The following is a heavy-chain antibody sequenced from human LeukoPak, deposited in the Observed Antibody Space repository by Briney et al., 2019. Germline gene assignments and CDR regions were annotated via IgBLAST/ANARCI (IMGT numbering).Heavy chain of an antibody. V-gene: IGHV1-69*06. CDR3: ARDSGHAVQVPRGFDI. Sequence: SVKVSCKASGGNFNNFAVTWVRQAPGQGLVWAGRIIPLSGTANFAQEFQGRVSITADKSTSTAYMELRSLRSEDTAVYYCARDSGHAVQVPRGFDIWGQGTMVTVSS. D-gene: IGHD3-10*01. J-gene: IGHJ3*02. CDR1: GGNFNNFA. CDR2: IIPLSGTA.